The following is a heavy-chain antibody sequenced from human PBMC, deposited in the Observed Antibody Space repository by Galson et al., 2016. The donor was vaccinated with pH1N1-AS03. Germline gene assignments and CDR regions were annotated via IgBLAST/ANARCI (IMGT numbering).Heavy chain of an antibody. CDR1: GYTFTGYY. V-gene: IGHV1-2*02. D-gene: IGHD1-20*01. Sequence: SVKVSCKASGYTFTGYYLHWVRQAPGQGLEWMGWISPHSGVTNYAPEFQVRVTMTRDTSISTVYMELIRLTSYDTAVYYCERDKGSITGKITTFDYWGQGTLVTVSS. CDR3: ERDKGSITGKITTFDY. J-gene: IGHJ4*02. CDR2: ISPHSGVT.